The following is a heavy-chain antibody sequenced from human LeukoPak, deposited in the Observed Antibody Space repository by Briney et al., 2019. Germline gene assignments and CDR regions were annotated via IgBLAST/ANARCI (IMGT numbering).Heavy chain of an antibody. CDR2: ISPGDSDT. J-gene: IGHJ3*02. Sequence: GESLKISCKGSGYSFTNYWIGWVRQMPGKGLEWMGIISPGDSDTRYSPSFQGQVTISADKSISTAYLQWSSLKASDTAMYYCARLTSRYGSSGYHTGGDAFDIWGQGTMVTVSS. CDR1: GYSFTNYW. D-gene: IGHD3-22*01. V-gene: IGHV5-51*01. CDR3: ARLTSRYGSSGYHTGGDAFDI.